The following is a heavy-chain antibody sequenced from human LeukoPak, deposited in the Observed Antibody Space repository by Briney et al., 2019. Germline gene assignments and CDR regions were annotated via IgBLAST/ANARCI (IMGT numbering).Heavy chain of an antibody. CDR3: ARGGSSTLYYYMDV. CDR2: IYYSGST. D-gene: IGHD2-2*01. V-gene: IGHV4-31*03. J-gene: IGHJ6*03. CDR1: GGSISSGGYY. Sequence: SETLSLTCTVSGGSISSGGYYWSWIRQHPGKGLEWIGYIYYSGSTYYNPSLKSRVTISVDTSKNQFSLKLSSVNAADTAVYYCARGGSSTLYYYMDVWGKGTTVTVSS.